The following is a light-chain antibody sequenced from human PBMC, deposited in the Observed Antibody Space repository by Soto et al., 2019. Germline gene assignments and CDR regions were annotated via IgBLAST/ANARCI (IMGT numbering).Light chain of an antibody. Sequence: LLPQSPSSLSASVGDRVTITCRASQGIDSSFAWYQQKPGKAPKLLIYAASSLQSGVPSRFSGSGSGTDFTLTISRLEPEDFAVYYCQQYGSSPPITFGQGTRLEIK. CDR3: QQYGSSPPIT. V-gene: IGKV1-9*01. CDR2: AAS. J-gene: IGKJ5*01. CDR1: QGIDSS.